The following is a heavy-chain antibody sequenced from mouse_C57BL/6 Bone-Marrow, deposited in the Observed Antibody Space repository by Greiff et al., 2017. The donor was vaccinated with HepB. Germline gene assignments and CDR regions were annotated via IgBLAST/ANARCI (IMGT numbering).Heavy chain of an antibody. D-gene: IGHD1-1*01. J-gene: IGHJ4*01. CDR3: ARLATVVATDYAMDY. CDR1: GYTFTSYW. Sequence: QVQLQQPGAELVMPGASVKLSCKASGYTFTSYWMHWVKQRPGQGLEWIGEIDPSDSYTNYNQKFKGKSTLTEDKSSSTAYMQLSSLTSEDSAVYYCARLATVVATDYAMDYWGQGTSVTVSS. CDR2: IDPSDSYT. V-gene: IGHV1-69*01.